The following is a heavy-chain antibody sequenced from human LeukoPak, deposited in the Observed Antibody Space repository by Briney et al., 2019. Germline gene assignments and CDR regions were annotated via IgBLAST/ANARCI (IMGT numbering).Heavy chain of an antibody. V-gene: IGHV1-18*01. CDR1: GYTFTSYA. D-gene: IGHD3-22*01. CDR3: ASSNYYDSSGYYPGGLYYFDY. CDR2: ISAYNGNT. Sequence: ASVKVSCKASGYTFTSYAMNWVRQAPGQGLEWMGWISAYNGNTNYAQKLQGRVTMTTDTSTSTAYMELRSLRSDDTAVYYCASSNYYDSSGYYPGGLYYFDYWGQGTLVTVSS. J-gene: IGHJ4*02.